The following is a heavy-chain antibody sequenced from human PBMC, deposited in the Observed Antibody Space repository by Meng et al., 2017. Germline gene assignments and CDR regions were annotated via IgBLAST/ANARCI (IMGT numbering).Heavy chain of an antibody. CDR1: GFTLSSYS. J-gene: IGHJ2*01. CDR3: ARENGVRGVKLYWYFDL. Sequence: GGSLRLSCAASGFTLSSYSMNWVRQAPGKGLEWVSSISSSSSYIYYADSVKGRFTISRDNAKNSLYLQMNSLRAEDTAVYYCARENGVRGVKLYWYFDLWGRGTLVTVSS. CDR2: ISSSSSYI. V-gene: IGHV3-21*01. D-gene: IGHD3-10*01.